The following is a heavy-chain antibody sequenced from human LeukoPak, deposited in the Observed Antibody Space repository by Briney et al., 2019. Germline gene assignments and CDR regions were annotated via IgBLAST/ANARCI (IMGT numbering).Heavy chain of an antibody. D-gene: IGHD3-10*01. CDR3: ARDVIGYYGSGSYEPYFDY. Sequence: SVKVSCKASGGAFSSYAISWVRQAPGQGLEWMGGIIPIFGTANYAQKFQGRVTITADESTSTAYMELSSLRSEDTAVYYCARDVIGYYGSGSYEPYFDYWGQGTLVTVSS. CDR2: IIPIFGTA. CDR1: GGAFSSYA. V-gene: IGHV1-69*13. J-gene: IGHJ4*02.